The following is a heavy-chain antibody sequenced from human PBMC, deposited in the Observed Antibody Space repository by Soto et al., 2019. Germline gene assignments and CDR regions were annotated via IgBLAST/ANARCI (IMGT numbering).Heavy chain of an antibody. J-gene: IGHJ3*02. D-gene: IGHD3-3*01. Sequence: GASVKVSCKASGGTFSSYAISWVRQAPGQGLEWMGGIIPIFGTANYAQKFQGRVTITADESTSTAYMELSSLRSEDTAVYYCARDRGRGFYYGDFCDIWGQGTMVTVSS. CDR2: IIPIFGTA. CDR3: ARDRGRGFYYGDFCDI. CDR1: GGTFSSYA. V-gene: IGHV1-69*13.